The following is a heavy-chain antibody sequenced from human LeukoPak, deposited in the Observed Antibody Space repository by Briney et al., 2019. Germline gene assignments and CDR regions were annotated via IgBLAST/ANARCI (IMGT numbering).Heavy chain of an antibody. CDR2: TNAYNGYT. CDR3: ARAPYDSSGRKTYFFDY. V-gene: IGHV1-18*01. J-gene: IGHJ4*02. D-gene: IGHD3-22*01. Sequence: ASVKVSCKASGYTFTSYGITWVRQAPGQGLEWMGWTNAYNGYTVYAQKLQDRVTMTTDTSTTTAYMELRSLRSDDTAVYYCARAPYDSSGRKTYFFDYWGQGTLVTVSS. CDR1: GYTFTSYG.